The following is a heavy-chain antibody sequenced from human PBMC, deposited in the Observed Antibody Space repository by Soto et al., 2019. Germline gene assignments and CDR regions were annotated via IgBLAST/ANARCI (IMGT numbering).Heavy chain of an antibody. CDR1: GYTFTTYG. D-gene: IGHD6-19*01. J-gene: IGHJ6*02. V-gene: IGHV1-18*01. Sequence: QVQLVQSGAEVKKPGASVKVSCKASGYTFTTYGISWVRQATGQGLVWMGWISAYNGNTNYAQKIQGRVTMTTDTSTSTAYMELRSLRSDDTAVYYCARQQWLYYYYGMDVWGQGTTVTVSS. CDR2: ISAYNGNT. CDR3: ARQQWLYYYYGMDV.